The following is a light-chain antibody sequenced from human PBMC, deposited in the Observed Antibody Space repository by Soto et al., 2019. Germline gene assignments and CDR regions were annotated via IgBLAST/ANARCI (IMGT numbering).Light chain of an antibody. CDR1: SSNIGAGYD. CDR3: QSYDSSLSFV. J-gene: IGLJ1*01. Sequence: QSLLTQPPSVSGAPGQMVTISCTGSSSNIGAGYDVHWYQQLPGTAPKLLIYGNSNRPSGVPDRFSGSKSGTSASLAITGLQAEDEADYYCQSYDSSLSFVFGTGTKVTVL. CDR2: GNS. V-gene: IGLV1-40*01.